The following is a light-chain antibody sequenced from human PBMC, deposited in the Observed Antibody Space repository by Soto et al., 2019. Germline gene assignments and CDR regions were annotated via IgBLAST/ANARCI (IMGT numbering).Light chain of an antibody. CDR2: ASS. Sequence: IQMTQSPSSLSASVGDRVNISCRASQSIRTYLNWYQQKPGKAPKLLIYASSILQSGVTSRFSGSGSETDFTLTISSLQPEDFSTYYCQQSDITPRTFGQGTKV. CDR1: QSIRTY. V-gene: IGKV1-39*01. CDR3: QQSDITPRT. J-gene: IGKJ1*01.